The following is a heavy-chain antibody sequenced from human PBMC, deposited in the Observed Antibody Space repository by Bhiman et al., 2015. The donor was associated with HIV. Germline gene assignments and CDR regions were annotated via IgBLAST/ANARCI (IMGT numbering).Heavy chain of an antibody. Sequence: EVQLVESGGGLVQPGGSLRLSCAASGFTVSTNYMTWVRQAPGKGLEWVSVIYSGGGTDYADSVKGRFTISRDNSKSTLYLQMNSLRAEDTAVYYCARGVGARSLFDYWGQGTLVTVSS. D-gene: IGHD1-26*01. CDR2: IYSGGGT. V-gene: IGHV3-66*02. CDR1: GFTVSTNY. CDR3: ARGVGARSLFDY. J-gene: IGHJ4*02.